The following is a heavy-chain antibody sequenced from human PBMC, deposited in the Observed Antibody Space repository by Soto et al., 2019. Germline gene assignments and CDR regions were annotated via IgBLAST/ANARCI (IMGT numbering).Heavy chain of an antibody. Sequence: PGGSLRLSCAASVFTFSSYAMSWVRQAPGKGLEWVSAISGSGGSTYYADSVKGRFTISRDNAKNSLYLQMNSLRAEDTAVYYCARDGGRPFIVVVPAAMDYWGQGTLVTVSS. CDR1: VFTFSSYA. CDR2: ISGSGGST. CDR3: ARDGGRPFIVVVPAAMDY. D-gene: IGHD2-2*01. J-gene: IGHJ4*02. V-gene: IGHV3-23*01.